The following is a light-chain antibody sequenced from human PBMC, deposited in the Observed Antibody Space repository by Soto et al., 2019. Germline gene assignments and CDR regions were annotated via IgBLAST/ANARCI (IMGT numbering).Light chain of an antibody. CDR1: PGHSTYA. CDR2: INSDGSH. CDR3: QAWDAGVV. J-gene: IGLJ3*02. Sequence: QLVLSQSPSASASLGASVKLTCTLTPGHSTYAIAWYQQRPGQGPTFLMKINSDGSHTKGAGIPDRFSGSSSGAERYLTISNLQSEYEADYYCQAWDAGVVFGGGTKLTVL. V-gene: IGLV4-69*01.